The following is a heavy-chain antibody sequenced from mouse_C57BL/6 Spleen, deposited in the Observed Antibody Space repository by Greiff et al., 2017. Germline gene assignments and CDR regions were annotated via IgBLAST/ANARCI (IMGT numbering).Heavy chain of an antibody. J-gene: IGHJ4*01. V-gene: IGHV1-64*01. D-gene: IGHD2-5*01. CDR2: IHPNSGST. CDR3: ANTYYSNYVGYAMDY. CDR1: GYTFTSYW. Sequence: QVQLQQPGAELVKPGASVKLSCKASGYTFTSYWMHWVKQRPGQGLEWIGMIHPNSGSTNYNEKFKSKATLTVDKSSRTAYMQLSSLTSEDSAVYYCANTYYSNYVGYAMDYWGQGTSVTVSS.